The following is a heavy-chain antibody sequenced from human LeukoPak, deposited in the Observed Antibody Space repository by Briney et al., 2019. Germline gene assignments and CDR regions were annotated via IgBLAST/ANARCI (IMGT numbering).Heavy chain of an antibody. CDR1: GFTVSSNF. CDR3: ARDRGSTSYYYYDMDV. Sequence: GGSLRLSCAGSGFTVSSNFMSWVRQAPGKGLEWVSVIYTAGTTYYADSVKGRFTISRDNSKNTLYLQMNTLRAEDTAVYYCARDRGSTSYYYYDMDVWGKGTSVTVSS. J-gene: IGHJ6*04. CDR2: IYTAGTT. V-gene: IGHV3-53*01. D-gene: IGHD2-2*01.